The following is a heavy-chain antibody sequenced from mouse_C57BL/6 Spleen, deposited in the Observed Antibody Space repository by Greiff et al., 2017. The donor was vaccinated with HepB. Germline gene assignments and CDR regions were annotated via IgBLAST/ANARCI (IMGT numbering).Heavy chain of an antibody. J-gene: IGHJ1*03. CDR3: ARSGQITTVVAHWYFDV. D-gene: IGHD1-1*01. CDR2: IYPRSGNT. V-gene: IGHV1-81*01. CDR1: GYTFTSYG. Sequence: QVHVKQSGAELARPGASVKLSCKASGYTFTSYGISWVKQRTGQGLEWIGEIYPRSGNTYYNEKFKGKATLTADKSSSTAYMELRSLTSEDSAVYFCARSGQITTVVAHWYFDVWGTGTTVTVSS.